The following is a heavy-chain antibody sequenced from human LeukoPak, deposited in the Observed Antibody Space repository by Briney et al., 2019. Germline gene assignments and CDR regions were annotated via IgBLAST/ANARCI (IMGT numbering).Heavy chain of an antibody. D-gene: IGHD3-3*01. CDR1: GFTFGDFA. V-gene: IGHV3-23*01. CDR3: RGMVIRLPPGYYYYGMDV. J-gene: IGHJ6*02. CDR2: ISGSGGST. Sequence: LPGGSLRLSCTTSGFTFGDFAMSWFRQAPGKGLEWVSAISGSGGSTYYTDSVKGRFTISRDNSKNTLYLQMNSLRAEDTAVYYCRGMVIRLPPGYYYYGMDVWGQGTTVTVSS.